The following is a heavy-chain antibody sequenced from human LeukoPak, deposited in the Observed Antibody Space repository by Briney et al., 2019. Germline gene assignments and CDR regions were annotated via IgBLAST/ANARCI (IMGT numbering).Heavy chain of an antibody. J-gene: IGHJ4*02. V-gene: IGHV1-8*01. CDR3: ARFGSYNSESDY. D-gene: IGHD2-15*01. CDR1: GYTFTSYD. Sequence: ASVKVSCKASGYTFTSYDLNWVRQATGQGLEWMGWMNPNSGNTGYAQKFQGRGTITRNTAKSPAYMELSSLRSEGTAVYYCARFGSYNSESDYWGQGTLVTVSS. CDR2: MNPNSGNT.